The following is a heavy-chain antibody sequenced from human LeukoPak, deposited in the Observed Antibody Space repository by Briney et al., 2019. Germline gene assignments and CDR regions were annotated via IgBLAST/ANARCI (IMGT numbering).Heavy chain of an antibody. J-gene: IGHJ4*02. CDR1: GFTFSSYE. Sequence: PGGSLRLSCAASGFTFSSYEMNWVRQAPGKGLEWVSYISSSGSTIYYADSVKGRFTISRDNAKNSLYLQMNSLRAEDTAVCYCARGALRFDYWGQGTLVTVSS. CDR2: ISSSGSTI. CDR3: ARGALRFDY. V-gene: IGHV3-48*03. D-gene: IGHD4-17*01.